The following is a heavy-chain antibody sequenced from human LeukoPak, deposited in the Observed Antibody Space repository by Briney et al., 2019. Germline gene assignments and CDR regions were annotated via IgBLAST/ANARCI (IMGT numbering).Heavy chain of an antibody. V-gene: IGHV1-2*02. CDR3: ARDSYYDFWSGYSVY. D-gene: IGHD3-3*01. CDR2: INPNSGGT. Sequence: ASVKVSCKASGYTFTGYYMHWVRQAPGQGLEWMGWINPNSGGTNYAQKFQGRVTMTRDTSISTAYMELSRLRSDNTAVYYCARDSYYDFWSGYSVYWGQGTLVTVSS. CDR1: GYTFTGYY. J-gene: IGHJ4*02.